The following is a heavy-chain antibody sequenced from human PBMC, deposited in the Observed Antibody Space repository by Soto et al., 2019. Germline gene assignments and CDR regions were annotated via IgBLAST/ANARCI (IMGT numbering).Heavy chain of an antibody. V-gene: IGHV3-30*18. J-gene: IGHJ4*02. CDR1: GFNFNNYG. Sequence: VQLLESGGGSIRPGGSLRLSCVASGFNFNNYGMYWVRQAPGKGLEWVAFISFQGTNDYYAEAVKGRFTISKDYSKKTLFLKMNSLRADDTAMYYCVKLMFDHDSSGFSGDYWGQGTLVTVS. D-gene: IGHD3-22*01. CDR2: ISFQGTND. CDR3: VKLMFDHDSSGFSGDY.